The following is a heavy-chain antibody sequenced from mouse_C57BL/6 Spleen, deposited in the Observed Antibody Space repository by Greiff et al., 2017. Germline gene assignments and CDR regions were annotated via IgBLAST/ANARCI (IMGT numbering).Heavy chain of an antibody. CDR3: ARGRNYGLAY. CDR1: GYTFTSYW. CDR2: IYPSDSET. Sequence: VQLQQPGAELARPGSSVKLSCKASGYTFTSYWMDWVKQRPGQGLEWIGNIYPSDSETHYNQKFKDKATLTVDKSSSTAYMQLSSLTSEDSAVYYCARGRNYGLAYWGQGTLVTVSA. J-gene: IGHJ3*01. D-gene: IGHD1-1*01. V-gene: IGHV1-61*01.